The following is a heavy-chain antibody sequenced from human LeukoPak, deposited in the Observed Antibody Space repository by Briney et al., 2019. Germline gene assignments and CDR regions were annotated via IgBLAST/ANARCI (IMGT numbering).Heavy chain of an antibody. CDR1: GYTFTGYY. D-gene: IGHD1-1*01. V-gene: IGHV1-2*02. J-gene: IGHJ4*02. CDR2: INPNGGGT. Sequence: VASVKVSCKASGYTFTGYYMHWVRQAPGQGLEWMGWINPNGGGTNYAQKFQGRVTMTRDTSISTAYMELSRLRSDDTAVYYCARISGELDDYFDYWGQGTLVTVSS. CDR3: ARISGELDDYFDY.